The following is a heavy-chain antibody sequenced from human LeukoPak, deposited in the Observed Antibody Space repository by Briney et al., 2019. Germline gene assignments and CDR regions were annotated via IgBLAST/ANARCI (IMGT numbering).Heavy chain of an antibody. CDR1: GFTFSSYA. J-gene: IGHJ4*02. V-gene: IGHV3-23*01. Sequence: GGSLRLSCAASGFTFSSYAMSWVRQAPGKGLEWVSAISGSGGSTYYADSVKGRFTISRDNSKNTLYLQMNSLRAEDTAVYYCAKEPGTYYDILTGYLALYYFDYRGQGTLVTVSS. CDR2: ISGSGGST. CDR3: AKEPGTYYDILTGYLALYYFDY. D-gene: IGHD3-9*01.